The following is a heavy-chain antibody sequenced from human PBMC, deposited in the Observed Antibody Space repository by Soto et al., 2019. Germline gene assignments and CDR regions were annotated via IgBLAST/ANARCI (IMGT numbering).Heavy chain of an antibody. CDR2: IRQDGSEK. Sequence: GVALRLSCSDSGFPFIHYCKSWVRQTAETGLTWVATIRQDGSEKHFVDSVEGRFTISRDNAQNSLFLQLSDLRAEDTAVYYCVRGCGSAHCPYYLDSWGQGTLVTVSS. CDR3: VRGCGSAHCPYYLDS. J-gene: IGHJ4*02. V-gene: IGHV3-7*01. CDR1: GFPFIHYC. D-gene: IGHD2-21*01.